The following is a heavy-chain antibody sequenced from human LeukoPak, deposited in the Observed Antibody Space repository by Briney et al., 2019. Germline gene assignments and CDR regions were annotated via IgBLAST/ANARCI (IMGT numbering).Heavy chain of an antibody. Sequence: GGSLRLSCAASGFTFSSYEMNWVRQAPGKGPEWVSYISSSGSIIYYADSVKGRFTISRDNAKNSLYLQMNSLRAEDTAVYYCARAVLGYCSGGSCDFDYWGQGTLVTVSS. CDR3: ARAVLGYCSGGSCDFDY. J-gene: IGHJ4*02. V-gene: IGHV3-48*03. CDR1: GFTFSSYE. D-gene: IGHD2-15*01. CDR2: ISSSGSII.